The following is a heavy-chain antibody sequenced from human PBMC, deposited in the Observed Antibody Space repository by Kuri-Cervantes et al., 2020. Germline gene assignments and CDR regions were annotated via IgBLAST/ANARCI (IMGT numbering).Heavy chain of an antibody. D-gene: IGHD6-19*01. CDR2: IKQDGSEK. CDR3: AKVLAVAGGGELDY. V-gene: IGHV3-7*01. J-gene: IGHJ4*02. CDR1: GFTFSSYW. Sequence: GESLKISCAASGFTFSSYWMSWVRQAPGKGLEWVANIKQDGSEKYYVDSVKGRFTISRDNAKNTLYLQMNSLRAEDTAVYYCAKVLAVAGGGELDYWGQGTLVTVSS.